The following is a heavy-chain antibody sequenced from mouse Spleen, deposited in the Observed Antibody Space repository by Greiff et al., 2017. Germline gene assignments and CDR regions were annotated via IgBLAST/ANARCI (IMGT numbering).Heavy chain of an antibody. CDR3: ARLGDYYLDY. J-gene: IGHJ2*01. V-gene: IGHV1-66*01. CDR1: GYSFTSYY. Sequence: VQLQQSGPELVKPGASVKISCKASGYSFTSYYIHWVKQRPGQGLEWIGWIYPGSGNTKYNEKFKGKATLTADTSSSTAYRRLSSLTSEDSAVYYCARLGDYYLDYWGQGTTLTVSS. CDR2: IYPGSGNT.